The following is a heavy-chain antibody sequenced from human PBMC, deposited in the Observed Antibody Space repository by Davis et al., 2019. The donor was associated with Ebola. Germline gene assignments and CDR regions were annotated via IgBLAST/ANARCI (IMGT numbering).Heavy chain of an antibody. CDR2: INSGGSST. Sequence: HTGGSLRLSCAASGFTFSNYWMHWVRQVPGKGLVWVSRINSGGSSTSHADSVKGRFTISRDNAKNTLYLQMNSLTAEDTAVYYCARVGAVTAFFDYWGQGTLVTVSS. V-gene: IGHV3-74*01. CDR3: ARVGAVTAFFDY. CDR1: GFTFSNYW. D-gene: IGHD4-17*01. J-gene: IGHJ4*02.